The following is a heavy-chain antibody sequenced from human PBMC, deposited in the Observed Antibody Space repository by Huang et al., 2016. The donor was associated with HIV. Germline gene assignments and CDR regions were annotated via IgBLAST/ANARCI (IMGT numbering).Heavy chain of an antibody. CDR1: GFSFSNYA. D-gene: IGHD3-3*01. Sequence: EVHLVVSGGGLVQRGGSLRLSCTASGFSFSNYAMNWVRQAPGKGLEWVSYISGSGGTTNYATTVKGRFPISRDKVKKSLYLQMKSLRAEDTAVYYCARRVNTIRPASNWLDSWGQGTLVTVSS. CDR2: ISGSGGTT. J-gene: IGHJ5*01. CDR3: ARRVNTIRPASNWLDS. V-gene: IGHV3-48*03.